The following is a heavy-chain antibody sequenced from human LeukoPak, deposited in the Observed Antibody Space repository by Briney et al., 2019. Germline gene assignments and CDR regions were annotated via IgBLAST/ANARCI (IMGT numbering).Heavy chain of an antibody. CDR1: GFTFSSYG. J-gene: IGHJ4*02. V-gene: IGHV3-30*02. D-gene: IGHD5-18*01. Sequence: QPGGALRLSCAASGFTFSSYGMHWVRQAPGKGLEWVAFIGYEGSNKYHADSVKGRFTISRDNSKNTLYLQMNSLRAEDTAVYYCAKPVARTSYGYSGTDYWGQGTLVTVSS. CDR2: IGYEGSNK. CDR3: AKPVARTSYGYSGTDY.